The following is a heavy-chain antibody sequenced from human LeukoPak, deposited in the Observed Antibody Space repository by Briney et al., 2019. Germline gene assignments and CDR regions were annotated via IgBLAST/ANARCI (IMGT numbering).Heavy chain of an antibody. D-gene: IGHD6-13*01. CDR2: INPNSGGT. CDR1: GYTFTGYY. Sequence: ASVKVSCKASGYTFTGYYMHWVRQAPGQGLEWMGWINPNSGGTNYAQKFQGRVTMTRDTSISTAYMELSRLRSDDTAVYYCARTRIAAAGTHRSFQHWGQGTLVTVSS. J-gene: IGHJ1*01. CDR3: ARTRIAAAGTHRSFQH. V-gene: IGHV1-2*02.